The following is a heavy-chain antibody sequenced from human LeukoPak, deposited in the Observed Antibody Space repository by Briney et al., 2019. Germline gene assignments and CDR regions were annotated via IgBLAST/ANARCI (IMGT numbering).Heavy chain of an antibody. J-gene: IGHJ4*02. CDR1: GLTVTNAW. CDR3: ARDPVEWELLLDY. D-gene: IGHD1-26*01. CDR2: MNIDGSEK. Sequence: GGSLRLSCAASGLTVTNAWMNWVRQAPGKGLEWVANMNIDGSEKYYADSVKGRFSISRDNARNSVYLQMASLRVEDTAVYCCARDPVEWELLLDYWGQGTLVTVSS. V-gene: IGHV3-7*01.